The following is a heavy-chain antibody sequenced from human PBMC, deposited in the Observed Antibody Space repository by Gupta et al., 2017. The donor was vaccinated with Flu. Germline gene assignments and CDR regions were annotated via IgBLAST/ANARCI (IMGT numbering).Heavy chain of an antibody. J-gene: IGHJ4*02. CDR3: ARRGTYYFDF. V-gene: IGHV4-31*03. D-gene: IGHD1-7*01. CDR1: GGSITVFSFF. CDR2: VHSSGNT. Sequence: QIQLQESGPRLGKPSETLSLTCSVSGGSITVFSFFWAWIRQVPGKGLEWIGYVHSSGNTYSIPSLRSRLMMYIDTAKNEFSLEMTSLTAADTAMYYCARRGTYYFDFWGQGALVTVSS.